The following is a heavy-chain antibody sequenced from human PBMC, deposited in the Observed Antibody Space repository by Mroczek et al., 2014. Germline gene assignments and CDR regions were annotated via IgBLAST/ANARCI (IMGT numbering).Heavy chain of an antibody. D-gene: IGHD6-19*01. J-gene: IGHJ4*01. V-gene: IGHV4-61*02. CDR3: ARKTLAVGDFDY. CDR1: GGSINNRNYY. Sequence: QVQLQQSGPGLVKPSQTLSLTCTVSGGSINNRNYYWSWIRQPAGKGLEWIGHIFAGGNTNYNPSLKSRVSISADTSKNHFSLKVSSLTAADTAVYYCARKTLAVGDFDYWGQGTLVTVSS. CDR2: IFAGGNT.